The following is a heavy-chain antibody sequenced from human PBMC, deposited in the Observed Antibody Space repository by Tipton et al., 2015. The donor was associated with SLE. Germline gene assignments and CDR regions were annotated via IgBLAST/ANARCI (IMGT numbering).Heavy chain of an antibody. Sequence: SLRLSCAASGFTFSAFAMHWVRQAPGKGLEWVAVISYDGSNKDHADSVKGRFTISRDNSKNTLFLQMKSLRAEDTATYFCARDVTRSVLDYWGQGTLVTVSS. D-gene: IGHD4-17*01. V-gene: IGHV3-30*04. CDR2: ISYDGSNK. CDR3: ARDVTRSVLDY. J-gene: IGHJ4*02. CDR1: GFTFSAFA.